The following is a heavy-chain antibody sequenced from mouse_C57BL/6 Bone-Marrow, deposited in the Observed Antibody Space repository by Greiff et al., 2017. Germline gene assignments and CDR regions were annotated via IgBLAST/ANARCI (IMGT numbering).Heavy chain of an antibody. CDR1: GYTFTSYW. CDR2: IYPGSGST. V-gene: IGHV1-55*01. CDR3: ENNWYFEG. D-gene: IGHD5-2*01. J-gene: IGHJ1*03. Sequence: QVQLQQPGAELVKPGASVKMSCKASGYTFTSYWITWVKQRPGQGLEWIGDIYPGSGSTNYNEKFKSKATLTVDTSSSTAYIQLSSLTSGDTAVYYCENNWYFEGWGTGTTVTVSS.